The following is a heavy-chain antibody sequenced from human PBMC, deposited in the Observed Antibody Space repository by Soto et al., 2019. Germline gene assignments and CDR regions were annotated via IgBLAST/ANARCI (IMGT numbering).Heavy chain of an antibody. D-gene: IGHD6-19*01. CDR2: ISGSGGST. V-gene: IGHV3-23*01. J-gene: IGHJ3*02. CDR1: GFTFSSYA. Sequence: PGGSLRLSCAASGFTFSSYAMSWVRQAPGKGLEWVSAISGSGGSTYYADSVKGRFTISRDNSKNTLYLKMNSLRAEDTAVYYCANGVAVALGAFDIWGQGTMVTVSS. CDR3: ANGVAVALGAFDI.